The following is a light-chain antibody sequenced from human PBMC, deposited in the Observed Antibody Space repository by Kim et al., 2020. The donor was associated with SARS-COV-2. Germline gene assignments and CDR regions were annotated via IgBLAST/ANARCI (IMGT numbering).Light chain of an antibody. Sequence: LAPGEIATRSCRASQSVSSSYLAWYQQKPGQAPSLLIYGASSRATGIPDRFSGSGSGTDFTLTISRLEPEDFAVYYCQQYGSSITFGQGTRLEIK. J-gene: IGKJ5*01. CDR2: GAS. V-gene: IGKV3-20*01. CDR1: QSVSSSY. CDR3: QQYGSSIT.